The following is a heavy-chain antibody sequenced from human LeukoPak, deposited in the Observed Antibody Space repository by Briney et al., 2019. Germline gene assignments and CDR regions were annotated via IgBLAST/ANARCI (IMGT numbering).Heavy chain of an antibody. CDR1: GGSFSGYY. J-gene: IGHJ4*02. V-gene: IGHV4-34*01. CDR3: ARGSDTAAGLY. D-gene: IGHD6-13*01. Sequence: PSETLSLTCAVYGGSFSGYYWSWNRQPPGKGLEWIGEINHSGSTNYNPSLKSRVSISVDSSKNQFSLKVSSVNAADTAVYYCARGSDTAAGLYWGQGTLVTVSS. CDR2: INHSGST.